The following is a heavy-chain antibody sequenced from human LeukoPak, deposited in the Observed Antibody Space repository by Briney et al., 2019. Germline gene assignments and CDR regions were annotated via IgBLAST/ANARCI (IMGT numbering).Heavy chain of an antibody. V-gene: IGHV4-31*03. CDR1: GGSISSGGYY. D-gene: IGHD5/OR15-5a*01. CDR2: IYYSGSI. Sequence: SETLSLTCTVSGGSISSGGYYWSWIRQHPGKGLEWIGYIYYSGSIYYNPSLKSRVTISVDTSKNQFSLKLSSVTAADTAVYYCARESTDGVRFDYWGQGTLVTVSS. CDR3: ARESTDGVRFDY. J-gene: IGHJ4*02.